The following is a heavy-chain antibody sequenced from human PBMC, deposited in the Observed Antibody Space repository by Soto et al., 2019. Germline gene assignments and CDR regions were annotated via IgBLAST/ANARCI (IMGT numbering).Heavy chain of an antibody. V-gene: IGHV3-23*01. J-gene: IGHJ4*02. Sequence: PGGSLRLSCAASGFTFSSYAMSWVRQAPGKGLEWVSAISGSGGSTYYADSVKGRFTISRDNSKNTLYLKMNSLRAEDTALYYCAKDEHSSGPFDYWGQGTLVTVSS. D-gene: IGHD6-19*01. CDR1: GFTFSSYA. CDR3: AKDEHSSGPFDY. CDR2: ISGSGGST.